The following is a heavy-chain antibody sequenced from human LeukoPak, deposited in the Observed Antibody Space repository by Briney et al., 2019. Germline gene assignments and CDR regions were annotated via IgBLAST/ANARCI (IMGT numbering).Heavy chain of an antibody. J-gene: IGHJ3*02. V-gene: IGHV3-33*06. CDR2: IWYDGSSK. CDR3: AKASSWYCSSTSCYRGAFDI. CDR1: GFTFSSYA. Sequence: PGRSLRLSCAASGFTFSSYAMHWVRQAPGKGLQWVAVIWYDGSSKYYADSVKDRFTISRDNSKNTLYLQMNSLRAEDTAVYYCAKASSWYCSSTSCYRGAFDIWGQGTMVTVSS. D-gene: IGHD2-2*01.